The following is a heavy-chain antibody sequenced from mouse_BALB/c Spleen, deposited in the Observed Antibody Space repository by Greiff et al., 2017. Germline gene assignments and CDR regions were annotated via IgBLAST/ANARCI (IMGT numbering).Heavy chain of an antibody. CDR1: GFTFSSFG. V-gene: IGHV5-17*02. D-gene: IGHD2-14*01. J-gene: IGHJ4*01. Sequence: EVNVVESGGGLVQPGGSRKLSCAASGFTFSSFGMHWVRQAPAKGLEWVAYISSGSSTIYYADTVKGRFTISRDNPKNTLFLQMTSLRSEDTAMYYCARSVRRDAMDYWGQGTSVTVSS. CDR2: ISSGSSTI. CDR3: ARSVRRDAMDY.